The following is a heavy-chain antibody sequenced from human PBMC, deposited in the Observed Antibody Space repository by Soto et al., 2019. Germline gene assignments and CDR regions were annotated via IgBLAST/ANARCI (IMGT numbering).Heavy chain of an antibody. CDR1: EFTFSSYS. CDR3: ARGHFGVTMDV. D-gene: IGHD3-3*01. J-gene: IGHJ6*02. V-gene: IGHV3-23*01. Sequence: EVQLLESGGGLVQPGGSLRLSCAASEFTFSSYSMIWVRQAPGKGLEWVSGGNGGGDITYYAESVKGRFTISRDKSTHTLYLQMNSLRAEDTAVFYCARGHFGVTMDVWGQGTTVTVSS. CDR2: GNGGGDIT.